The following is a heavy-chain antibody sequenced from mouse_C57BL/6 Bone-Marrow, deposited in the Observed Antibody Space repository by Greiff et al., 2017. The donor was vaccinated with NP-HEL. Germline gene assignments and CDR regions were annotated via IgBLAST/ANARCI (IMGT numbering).Heavy chain of an antibody. CDR3: ARWLFITDY. CDR1: GYTFTDYY. V-gene: IGHV1-26*01. D-gene: IGHD1-1*01. CDR2: INPNNGGT. Sequence: EVQLQQSGPELVKPGASVKISCKASGYTFTDYYMNWVKQSHGKSLEWIGDINPNNGGTSYNQKFKGKATLTVDKSSSTAYMELRSLTSEDSAVYYCARWLFITDYWGQGTTLTVSS. J-gene: IGHJ2*01.